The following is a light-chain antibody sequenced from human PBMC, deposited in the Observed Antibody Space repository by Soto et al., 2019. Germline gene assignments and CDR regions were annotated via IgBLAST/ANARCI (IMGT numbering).Light chain of an antibody. CDR2: DTT. CDR3: QSYDRSLSGSV. Sequence: QAVVTQPPSVSGAPGQRVTISCTGGSSNIGAGYDVQWYQQFPGIAPTLLIYDTTTRPSGVPDRFSGSKSGTSASLAITGLQAEDEADYYCQSYDRSLSGSVFGGGTQLTVL. J-gene: IGLJ3*02. CDR1: SSNIGAGYD. V-gene: IGLV1-40*01.